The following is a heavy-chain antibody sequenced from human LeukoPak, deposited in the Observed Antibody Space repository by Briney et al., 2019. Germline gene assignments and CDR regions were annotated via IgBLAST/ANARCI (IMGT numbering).Heavy chain of an antibody. CDR3: ARSAFEYFQH. CDR2: IYYSGST. J-gene: IGHJ1*01. Sequence: SETLSLTRTVSGGTLCSGGYYWSWIRQHPGKGLEWIGYIYYSGSTYYNPSLKSRVTISVDTSKNQFSLKLSTVTAPDTALYYCARSAFEYFQHWGQGTLVTVSS. CDR1: GGTLCSGGYY. D-gene: IGHD3-3*02. V-gene: IGHV4-31*03.